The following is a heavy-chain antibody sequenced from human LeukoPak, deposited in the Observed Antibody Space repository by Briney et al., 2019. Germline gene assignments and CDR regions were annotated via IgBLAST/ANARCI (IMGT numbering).Heavy chain of an antibody. CDR3: AREDHGGNSGAFDY. D-gene: IGHD4-23*01. V-gene: IGHV3-21*01. J-gene: IGHJ4*02. CDR2: IGGSGRSI. CDR1: GFTFSSYS. Sequence: GGSLRLSCAASGFTFSSYSMNWVRQAPGKGLEWVSCIGGSGRSIYYADSLKGRFTVSRDNAKNSLYLQMNSLKAEDTAVYYCAREDHGGNSGAFDYWGQGTLVTVSS.